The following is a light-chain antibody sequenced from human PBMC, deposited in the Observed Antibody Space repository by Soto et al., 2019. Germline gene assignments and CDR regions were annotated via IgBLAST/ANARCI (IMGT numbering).Light chain of an antibody. CDR2: GAS. V-gene: IGKV3-20*01. Sequence: EIVLTQSPGTLSLSPGEGATLSCRASQSVSTKFFACYQQKPGQATRLLIYGASTRATGIPDRFSGSGSGTEFTLTISRLEPEDFAVYYCQQYGRTSGTFGQGTKVEIK. J-gene: IGKJ1*01. CDR1: QSVSTKF. CDR3: QQYGRTSGT.